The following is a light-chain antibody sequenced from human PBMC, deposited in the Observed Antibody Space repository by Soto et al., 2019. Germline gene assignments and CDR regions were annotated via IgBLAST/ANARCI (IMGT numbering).Light chain of an antibody. CDR3: QQYSRYPLP. J-gene: IGKJ4*01. V-gene: IGKV1-5*03. CDR1: QSISTW. CDR2: KAS. Sequence: DIQMTQSPSTLSASVGDRVTITCRASQSISTWLAWYQQEPGKAPKLLIYKASSLETGVPSRFSGSGSATEFTLTISSLQPDDLTTYYCQQYSRYPLPFGGGTEVEI.